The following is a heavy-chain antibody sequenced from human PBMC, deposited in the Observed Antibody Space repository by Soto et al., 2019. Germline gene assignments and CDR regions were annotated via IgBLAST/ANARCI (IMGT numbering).Heavy chain of an antibody. CDR1: GGSVSQLNW. CDR2: IYHDGTT. J-gene: IGHJ5*02. Sequence: SETLSLTWGVSGGSVSQLNWGSWVRQSAQRELDGIVEIYHDGTTNYNPSLQTRVTLSVDKSKTPCSLKLTSVTAAYTAMYYCAKSSGVTPQYWFDAWGQGTLVTVSS. CDR3: AKSSGVTPQYWFDA. V-gene: IGHV4-4*02. D-gene: IGHD3-10*01.